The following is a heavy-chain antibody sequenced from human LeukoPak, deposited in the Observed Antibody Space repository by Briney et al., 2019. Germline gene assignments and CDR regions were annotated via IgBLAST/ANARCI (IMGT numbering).Heavy chain of an antibody. CDR3: ARGNYDFNKHDYFDY. D-gene: IGHD3-3*01. Sequence: PSETLSLTCTVSGGSISSGGYYWSWIRQHPGKGLEWIGYIYYSGSTYYNPSLKSRVTISVDTSKNQFSLKLSSVTAADTAVYYCARGNYDFNKHDYFDYWGQGTLVTVSS. J-gene: IGHJ4*02. CDR1: GGSISSGGYY. CDR2: IYYSGST. V-gene: IGHV4-31*03.